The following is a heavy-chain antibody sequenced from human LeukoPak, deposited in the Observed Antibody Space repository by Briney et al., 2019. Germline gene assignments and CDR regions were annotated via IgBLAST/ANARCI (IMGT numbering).Heavy chain of an antibody. CDR1: GDSVSRNSAA. CDR3: ARDRIEGGGIAAAGNQYYYYYYGMDV. Sequence: SQTLSLTCAISGDSVSRNSAAWNWIRQSPSRGLEWLGRTYHRSKWYNDYAVSVKSRITINPDTSKNQFSLQLNSVTPEDTAVYYCARDRIEGGGIAAAGNQYYYYYYGMDVWGQGTTVTVSS. CDR2: TYHRSKWYN. J-gene: IGHJ6*02. D-gene: IGHD6-13*01. V-gene: IGHV6-1*01.